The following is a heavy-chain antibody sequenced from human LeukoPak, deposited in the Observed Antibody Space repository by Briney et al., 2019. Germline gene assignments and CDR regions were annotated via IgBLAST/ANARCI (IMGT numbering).Heavy chain of an antibody. CDR1: GFTFRNYV. D-gene: IGHD3-10*01. CDR3: AREGYYGSGSPPSLYFDY. CDR2: TSSDLNAK. Sequence: GGSLRLSCAASGFTFRNYVIHWVRQAPGKGLEWVAVTSSDLNAKLYADSVKGRFTISRDNSRGTLYLQMNSLRPEDTAIYYCAREGYYGSGSPPSLYFDYWGQGTLVTVSS. J-gene: IGHJ4*02. V-gene: IGHV3-30-3*01.